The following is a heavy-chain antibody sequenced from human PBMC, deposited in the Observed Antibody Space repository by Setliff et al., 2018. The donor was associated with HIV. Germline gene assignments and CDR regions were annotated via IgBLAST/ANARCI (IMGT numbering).Heavy chain of an antibody. V-gene: IGHV4-39*07. CDR1: GGSISSTSYY. D-gene: IGHD3-10*01. CDR2: IYYSGGT. J-gene: IGHJ4*02. Sequence: TLSLTCTVSGGSISSTSYYWGWIRQPPGKGLEWIGNIYYSGGTDYHPSLKSRVTISIDTSKNQFSLKLSSVTAADTAVYYCARGMVRGLRWNYWGQGTLVTVSS. CDR3: ARGMVRGLRWNY.